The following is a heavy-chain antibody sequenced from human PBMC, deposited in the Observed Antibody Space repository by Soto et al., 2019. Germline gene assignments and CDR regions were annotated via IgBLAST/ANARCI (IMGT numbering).Heavy chain of an antibody. V-gene: IGHV4-59*01. CDR1: GGSISSYY. CDR3: ARGLVVATHRSYYYYYYMDV. J-gene: IGHJ6*03. CDR2: IYYSGST. D-gene: IGHD2-15*01. Sequence: SETLSLTCTVSGGSISSYYWSWIRQPPGKGLEWIGYIYYSGSTNYHPSLKSRVTISVDTSKNQFSLKLSSVTAADTAVYYCARGLVVATHRSYYYYYYMDVWGKGTTVTVSS.